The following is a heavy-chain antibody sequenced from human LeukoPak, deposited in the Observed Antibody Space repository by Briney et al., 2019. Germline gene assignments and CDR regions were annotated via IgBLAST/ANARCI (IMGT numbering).Heavy chain of an antibody. CDR1: GFTFNDYA. CDR3: ARSVPDYTRFDY. D-gene: IGHD4-11*01. V-gene: IGHV3-23*05. Sequence: PGGSLRLSCVASGFTFNDYAMNWVRQAPGKGLEWVSTFKTKYNQVYYAESVRGRFTISTDNSKNTVLLQMNSLGAEDTALYYSARSVPDYTRFDYWGQGALVTVSS. J-gene: IGHJ4*02. CDR2: FKTKYNQV.